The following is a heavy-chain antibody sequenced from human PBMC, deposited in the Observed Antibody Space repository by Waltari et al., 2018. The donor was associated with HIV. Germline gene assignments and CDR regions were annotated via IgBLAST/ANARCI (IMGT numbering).Heavy chain of an antibody. CDR2: TSCNRGTT. Sequence: EVQLVESGGGLVQPGRSLRLSCAASGFTFADSAMHWVRQAPGMRLLSLSGTSCNRGTTSYADSVNVRFTISRDNAKHSLYVHVIGLRSEYTALDCCVKDVGLSSLHYFIGYFDSWGQGTLLTVST. D-gene: IGHD3-22*01. CDR3: VKDVGLSSLHYFIGYFDS. J-gene: IGHJ4*02. CDR1: GFTFADSA. V-gene: IGHV3-9*01.